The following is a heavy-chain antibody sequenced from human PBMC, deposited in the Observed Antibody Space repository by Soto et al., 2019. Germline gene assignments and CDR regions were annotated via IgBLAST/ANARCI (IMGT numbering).Heavy chain of an antibody. CDR2: IYWDDDK. V-gene: IGHV2-5*02. D-gene: IGHD3-3*01. J-gene: IGHJ4*02. CDR1: GFSLTTSGVG. Sequence: QITLNESGPTVVRPTETLTLTCRFSGFSLTTSGVGVGWIRQSPGKAPEWLALIYWDDDKRYSASLKSRLTITKYTSKSQVDLTVSDCDTTDTATYYCANRVLRTVFGVVTTTAIYSNLWGQGTPVAVSS. CDR3: ANRVLRTVFGVVTTTAIYSNL.